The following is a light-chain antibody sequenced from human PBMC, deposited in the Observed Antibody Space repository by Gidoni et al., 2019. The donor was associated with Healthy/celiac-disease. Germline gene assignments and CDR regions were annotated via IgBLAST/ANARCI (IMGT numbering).Light chain of an antibody. CDR3: GTWDSSLSAVV. CDR1: SSHIGNND. V-gene: IGLV1-51*01. Sequence: SVLTQPPSVSAAPGQKVTISCSGSSSHIGNNDVSWYQQLPGTAPNLLLSANNKRPSGIPDRFSGSKSGTSATLGITGLQTGDEADYYCGTWDSSLSAVVFGGGTKLTVL. CDR2: ANN. J-gene: IGLJ2*01.